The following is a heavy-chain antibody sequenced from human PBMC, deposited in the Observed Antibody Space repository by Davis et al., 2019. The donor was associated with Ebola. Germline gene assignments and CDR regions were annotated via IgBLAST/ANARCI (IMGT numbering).Heavy chain of an antibody. CDR2: ISTSSTYI. CDR3: ARDLSVYDALDM. D-gene: IGHD3-3*01. CDR1: GFTFSGYD. Sequence: GGSLRLSCTVSGFTFSGYDMSWVRQAPGKGLEWVSSISTSSTYIYYADSVKGRFTISRDNARDSLYLQMNSLRAEDTAVYYCARDLSVYDALDMWGQGTVVTVSS. V-gene: IGHV3-21*01. J-gene: IGHJ3*02.